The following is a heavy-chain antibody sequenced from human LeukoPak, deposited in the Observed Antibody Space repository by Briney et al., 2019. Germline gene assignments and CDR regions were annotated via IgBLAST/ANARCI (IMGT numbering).Heavy chain of an antibody. CDR2: IYDRGST. J-gene: IGHJ6*02. Sequence: SETLSLTCTVSGSSISSYYWSWIRQPPGKGLEWIGNIYDRGSTKYNPSLKSRVTISVDTSKNQFSLKLSSVTAADTAVYYCAMGYNYDYSLDVWDQGTTVTVSS. CDR1: GSSISSYY. V-gene: IGHV4-59*12. CDR3: AMGYNYDYSLDV. D-gene: IGHD1-1*01.